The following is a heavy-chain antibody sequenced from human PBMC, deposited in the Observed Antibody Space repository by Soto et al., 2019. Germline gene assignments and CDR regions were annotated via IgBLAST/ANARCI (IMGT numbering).Heavy chain of an antibody. J-gene: IGHJ4*02. D-gene: IGHD3-22*01. CDR1: GFTFSDYY. Sequence: GGSLRLSCAASGFTFSDYYMSWIRQAPGKGLEWVSYISSSSSYTNYADSVKGRFTISRDNAKNSLYLQMNSLRAEDTAVYYCAKNYYDSSGYWYYFDYWGQGTLVTVSS. CDR2: ISSSSSYT. V-gene: IGHV3-11*06. CDR3: AKNYYDSSGYWYYFDY.